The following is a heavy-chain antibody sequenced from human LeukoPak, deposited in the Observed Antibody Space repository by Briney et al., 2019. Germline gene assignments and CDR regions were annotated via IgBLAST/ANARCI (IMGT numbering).Heavy chain of an antibody. Sequence: PSETLSLTCTVSGGSISSSSYYWGWIRQPPGKGLEWIGSIYYSGSTYYNPSLKSRVTISVDTSKNQFSLKLSSVTAADTAVYYCARGRSKWLVREARPFDYWGQGTLVTVSS. V-gene: IGHV4-39*01. CDR1: GGSISSSSYY. CDR2: IYYSGST. J-gene: IGHJ4*02. CDR3: ARGRSKWLVREARPFDY. D-gene: IGHD6-19*01.